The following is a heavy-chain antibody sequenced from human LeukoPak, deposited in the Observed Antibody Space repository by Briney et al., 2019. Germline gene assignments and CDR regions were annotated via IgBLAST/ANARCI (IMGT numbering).Heavy chain of an antibody. J-gene: IGHJ4*02. CDR2: IISIFGIA. V-gene: IGHV1-69*04. D-gene: IGHD5-18*01. CDR3: ARCSAGQLWELTSFDY. Sequence: GSSVKVSCKASGGTFSSYAISWVRQAPGQGLEWMGRIISIFGIANYAQKFQGRVTITADKSTSTAYMELSSLRSEDTAVYYCARCSAGQLWELTSFDYWGQGTLVTVSS. CDR1: GGTFSSYA.